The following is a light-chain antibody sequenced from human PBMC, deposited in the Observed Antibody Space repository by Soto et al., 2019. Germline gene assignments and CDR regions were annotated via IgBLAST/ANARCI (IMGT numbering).Light chain of an antibody. CDR1: QSVSSSY. J-gene: IGKJ4*01. CDR3: QQYHTWPIT. CDR2: GAS. V-gene: IGKV3-20*01. Sequence: EIVLTQSPGTLSLSPGERATLSCRASQSVSSSYLAWYQQKPGQAPRLLIYGASSRATGIPDRFSGSGSGTDLTLTISSLEPEDLAVYYCQQYHTWPITFGGGTKVEIK.